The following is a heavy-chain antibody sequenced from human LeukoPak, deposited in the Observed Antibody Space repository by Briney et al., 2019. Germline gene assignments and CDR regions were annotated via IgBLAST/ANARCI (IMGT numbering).Heavy chain of an antibody. CDR3: ARHDYGDYFDY. D-gene: IGHD4-17*01. Sequence: SETLSLPRTLSCGSISTSIYYCRCLPLPPAMALECFACLYYCGPTSSNPSLKSRVTISVDTSKNQFSLKLSSVTAADTAVYYCARHDYGDYFDYWGQGTLVTVSS. CDR2: LYYCGPT. V-gene: IGHV4-39*01. CDR1: CGSISTSIYY. J-gene: IGHJ4*02.